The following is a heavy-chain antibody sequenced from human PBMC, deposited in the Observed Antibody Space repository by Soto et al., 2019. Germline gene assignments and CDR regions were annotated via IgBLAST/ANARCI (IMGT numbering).Heavy chain of an antibody. J-gene: IGHJ6*02. V-gene: IGHV3-30*18. CDR2: ISYDGSNK. CDR1: GFTFSSYG. D-gene: IGHD2-21*02. CDR3: AKELPIYYYGMDV. Sequence: HPGGSLRLSCAASGFTFSSYGMHWVRQAPGKGLEWVAVISYDGSNKYYADSVKGRFTISRDNSKNTLYLQMNSLRAEDTAVYYCAKELPIYYYGMDVWGQGTTVTVSS.